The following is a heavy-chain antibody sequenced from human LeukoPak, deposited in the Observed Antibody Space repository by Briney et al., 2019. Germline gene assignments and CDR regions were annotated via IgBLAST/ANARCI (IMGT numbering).Heavy chain of an antibody. CDR2: IYYSGST. Sequence: SETLSLTCTVSGGSIRSYYWSWIRQPPGKGLEWIGYIYYSGSTNYNPSPKSRVTISVDTSKNQFSLKLSSVTAADTAVYYCAREPLDYYYGMDVWGQGATVTVSS. CDR1: GGSIRSYY. CDR3: AREPLDYYYGMDV. V-gene: IGHV4-59*01. J-gene: IGHJ6*02.